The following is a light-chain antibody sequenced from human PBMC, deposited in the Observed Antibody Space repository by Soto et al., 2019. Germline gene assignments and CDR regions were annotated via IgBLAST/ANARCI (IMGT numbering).Light chain of an antibody. CDR3: SSYSISTAYL. CDR2: EVS. V-gene: IGLV2-14*01. Sequence: QSVLTQPASVSGYPGQSITISCTGTSSDIGGYNYVSWYQQHPGKAPELMIYEVSNRPSGVSSRFSGSKSGNTASLTISGLQAEDEADYFCSSYSISTAYLFGTGTKLTVL. CDR1: SSDIGGYNY. J-gene: IGLJ1*01.